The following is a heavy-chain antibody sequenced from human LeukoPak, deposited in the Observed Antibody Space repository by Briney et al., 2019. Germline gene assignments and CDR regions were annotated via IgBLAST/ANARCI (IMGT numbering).Heavy chain of an antibody. CDR1: GFTFSSYG. CDR2: IRYDGSNK. D-gene: IGHD2-21*02. CDR3: ARAPLMVVVTETISASYFDY. V-gene: IGHV3-30*02. Sequence: GGSLRLSCAASGFTFSSYGMHWVRQAPGKGLEWVAFIRYDGSNKYYADSVKGRFTISRDNSKNSLYLQMNNLRAEDTALYHCARAPLMVVVTETISASYFDYWGQGTLVTVSS. J-gene: IGHJ4*02.